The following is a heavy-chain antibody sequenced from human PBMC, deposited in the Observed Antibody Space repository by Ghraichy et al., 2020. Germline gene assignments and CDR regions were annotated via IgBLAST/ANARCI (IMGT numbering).Heavy chain of an antibody. CDR1: GDSISSGSYY. Sequence: SETLSLTCTVSGDSISSGSYYGAWIRQPPGKGLEWIGTIYYSGSTDYNPSLKSRVTISVDTSKNQFSLNLSSVTAADTAVYYCARHIRGDQEYFRLWGQGTLVIVSS. J-gene: IGHJ1*01. D-gene: IGHD2-21*02. V-gene: IGHV4-39*01. CDR2: IYYSGST. CDR3: ARHIRGDQEYFRL.